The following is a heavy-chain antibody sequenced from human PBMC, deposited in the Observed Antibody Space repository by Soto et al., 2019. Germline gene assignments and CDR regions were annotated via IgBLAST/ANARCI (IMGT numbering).Heavy chain of an antibody. D-gene: IGHD2-15*01. CDR3: ARHRGFFTVDTEGYFAH. Sequence: GESLKISCKASGYSFTEYWIARVRLMPGKGLEWMGIIYPGDSDIRYSPSFQGQVTISVDRSISTAYLHWSSLKASDTAFYYCARHRGFFTVDTEGYFAHWGQGTLVTVSS. V-gene: IGHV5-51*01. J-gene: IGHJ4*02. CDR2: IYPGDSDI. CDR1: GYSFTEYW.